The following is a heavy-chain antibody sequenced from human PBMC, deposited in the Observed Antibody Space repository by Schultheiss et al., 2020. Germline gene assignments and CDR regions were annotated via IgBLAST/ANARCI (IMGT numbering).Heavy chain of an antibody. D-gene: IGHD4-17*01. Sequence: ASVKVSCKASGYTFTGYYIHWVRQAPGQGLEWMGRINSINAGTKFARNFRGRFTMTRDMSISTAFMELSSLRSDDTAVYYCARGDGDYGPGIDYWGQGTLVTVSS. CDR1: GYTFTGYY. CDR3: ARGDGDYGPGIDY. CDR2: INSINAGT. V-gene: IGHV1-2*06. J-gene: IGHJ4*02.